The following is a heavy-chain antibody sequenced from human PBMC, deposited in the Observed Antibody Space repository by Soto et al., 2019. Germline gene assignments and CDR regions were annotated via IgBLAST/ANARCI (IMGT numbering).Heavy chain of an antibody. Sequence: SLRLSCAASGFTFSSYAMGWVPQRPGKGLEWVAVVSIGGSTHYADSVRGRFTISRDNSKNTLSLQMNSLTAEDTAVYFCAKRRGAGGHFDYWGQGALVTVSS. D-gene: IGHD2-15*01. J-gene: IGHJ4*02. CDR1: GFTFSSYA. CDR2: VSIGGST. CDR3: AKRRGAGGHFDY. V-gene: IGHV3-23*01.